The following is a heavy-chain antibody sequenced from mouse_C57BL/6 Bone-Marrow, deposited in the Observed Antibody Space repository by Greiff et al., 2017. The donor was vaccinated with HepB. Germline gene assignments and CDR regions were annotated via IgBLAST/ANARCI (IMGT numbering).Heavy chain of an antibody. CDR3: AKTLLLSYAMDY. CDR1: GFSLTSYG. V-gene: IGHV2-5*01. Sequence: VQLQQSGPGLVQPSQSLSITCTVSGFSLTSYGVHWVRQSPGKGLEWLGVIWRGGITDYNAAFMSRLSITKDNSKSQVFFKMNSLQADDTAIYYCAKTLLLSYAMDYWGQGTSVTVSS. J-gene: IGHJ4*01. CDR2: IWRGGIT. D-gene: IGHD1-2*01.